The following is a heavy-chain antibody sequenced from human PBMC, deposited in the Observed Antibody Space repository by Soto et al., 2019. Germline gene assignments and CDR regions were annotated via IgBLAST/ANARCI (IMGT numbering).Heavy chain of an antibody. J-gene: IGHJ4*02. V-gene: IGHV4-59*01. CDR1: GGYISSYY. Sequence: PSETLSLTCTVAGGYISSYYWSWIRQPPGKGLEWIGYIYYSGSTNYNPSLKSRVTISVDTSKNQFSLKLSSVTAADTAVYYCARFRAAAGYYFDYWGQGTLVTVSS. CDR2: IYYSGST. D-gene: IGHD6-13*01. CDR3: ARFRAAAGYYFDY.